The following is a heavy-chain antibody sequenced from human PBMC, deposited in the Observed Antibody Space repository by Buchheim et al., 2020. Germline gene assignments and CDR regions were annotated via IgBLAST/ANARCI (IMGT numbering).Heavy chain of an antibody. CDR1: GGSFSGYY. J-gene: IGHJ6*02. Sequence: QVQLQQWGAGLLKPSETLSLTCAVYGGSFSGYYWSWIRQPPGKGLEWIGEINHSGSTNYNPSLKSRVTISVDTSKNQLSLKLSSVTAADTAVYYCARDALYSSGWSYYYYGMDVWGQGTT. CDR3: ARDALYSSGWSYYYYGMDV. CDR2: INHSGST. D-gene: IGHD6-19*01. V-gene: IGHV4-34*01.